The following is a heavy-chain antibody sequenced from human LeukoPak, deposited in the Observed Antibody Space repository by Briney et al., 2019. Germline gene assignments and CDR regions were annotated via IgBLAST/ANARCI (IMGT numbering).Heavy chain of an antibody. D-gene: IGHD2/OR15-2a*01. V-gene: IGHV3-7*01. CDR1: GFTFSSYW. CDR2: INQDGSEK. CDR3: ARDSLLYGMDV. Sequence: GGSLRLSCEASGFTFSSYWMSWVRQAPGKGLEWVANINQDGSEKYYVDSVKGRFTISRDNAKNSLYLQMNSLRAEDTAVYYCARDSLLYGMDVWGQGTTVTVS. J-gene: IGHJ6*02.